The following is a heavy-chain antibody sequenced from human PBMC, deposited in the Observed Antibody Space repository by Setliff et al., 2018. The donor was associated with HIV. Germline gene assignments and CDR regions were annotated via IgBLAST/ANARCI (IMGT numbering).Heavy chain of an antibody. CDR2: IYFNGKT. D-gene: IGHD3-22*01. V-gene: IGHV4-31*03. J-gene: IGHJ5*02. CDR3: ARHAVPHYYDSSGPS. CDR1: GGLITNDGYY. Sequence: SETLSLTCTVSGGLITNDGYYWTWIRQHPEKGLEWIGYIYFNGKTYYNSSLRSRVTISVDTSKNQFSLKLNSVTAADTAVYYCARHAVPHYYDSSGPSWGPGTLVTVSS.